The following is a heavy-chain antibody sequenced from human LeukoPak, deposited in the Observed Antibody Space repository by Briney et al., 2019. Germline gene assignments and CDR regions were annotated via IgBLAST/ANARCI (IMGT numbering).Heavy chain of an antibody. CDR3: AKASGVPWADYAFDI. D-gene: IGHD3-10*01. J-gene: IGHJ3*02. CDR2: IKTDGSSLDGSST. V-gene: IGHV3-74*01. CDR1: GFSFSSYW. Sequence: PGGSLRLSCAASGFSFSSYWMHWVRQAPGKGLVWVSRIKTDGSSLDGSSTSYADSVKGRFTISRDNSKNTLYVQMNSLRAEDTAVYYCAKASGVPWADYAFDIWGQGTMVSVSS.